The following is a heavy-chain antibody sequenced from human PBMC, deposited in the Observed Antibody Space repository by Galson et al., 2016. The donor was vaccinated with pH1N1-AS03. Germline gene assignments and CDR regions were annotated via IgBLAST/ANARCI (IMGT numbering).Heavy chain of an antibody. J-gene: IGHJ3*01. D-gene: IGHD3-10*01. CDR1: GFTFSSYT. CDR3: ARDRLWSGDNEPFDL. CDR2: ISGRDGST. Sequence: SLRLSCAASGFTFSSYTMSWVRQAPGKGLEWVSGISGRDGSTYYADSVKGRFTISRDNSKNTLYLQMNSLRAEDTAVYYCARDRLWSGDNEPFDLGGQGTVVTVS. V-gene: IGHV3-23*01.